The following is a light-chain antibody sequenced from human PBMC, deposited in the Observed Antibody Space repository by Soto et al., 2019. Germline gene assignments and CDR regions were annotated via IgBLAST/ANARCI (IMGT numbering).Light chain of an antibody. CDR2: EGS. J-gene: IGKJ1*01. CDR1: QAISNY. Sequence: DIQMTQSPSSLSASVGDRVTITCRASQAISNYLNWYQQKPGKAPALLIYEGSQLETGVPSRFSGSGSGTDFTLTISRLEPEDFAVYYCQQYGSSPEWTFGQGTKVEIK. V-gene: IGKV1-33*01. CDR3: QQYGSSPEWT.